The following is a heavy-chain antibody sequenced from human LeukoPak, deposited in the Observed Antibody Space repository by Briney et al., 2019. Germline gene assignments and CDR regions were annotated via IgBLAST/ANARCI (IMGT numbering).Heavy chain of an antibody. CDR3: AFLTAAINYFDS. J-gene: IGHJ4*02. D-gene: IGHD6-25*01. CDR1: GYTFTGYY. Sequence: ASVKVSCKASGYTFTGYYLHWVRQAPGQGLEWMGWINPNSGVTSSAQRFQGRVTMTRDTSISTAYMELSRLRSDDTAVYYCAFLTAAINYFDSWGQGTLVTVSS. CDR2: INPNSGVT. V-gene: IGHV1-2*02.